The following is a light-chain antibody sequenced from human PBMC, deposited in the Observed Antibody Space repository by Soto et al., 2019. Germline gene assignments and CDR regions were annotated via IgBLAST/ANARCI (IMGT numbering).Light chain of an antibody. CDR3: QVWDTSSDHLI. CDR2: YDG. V-gene: IGLV3-21*04. J-gene: IGLJ2*01. CDR1: NIGSKS. Sequence: SYELTQPPSVSLAPGKTARISCGGNNIGSKSVHWYQQKPGQAPLLIISYDGDRPSGIPERFSGSNSGNTATLTISGVEAGDEADYYCQVWDTSSDHLIFGGGTKLTVL.